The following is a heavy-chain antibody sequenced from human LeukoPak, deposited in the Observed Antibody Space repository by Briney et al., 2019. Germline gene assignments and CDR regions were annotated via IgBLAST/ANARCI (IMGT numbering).Heavy chain of an antibody. CDR2: IRYDGSYT. Sequence: GGSLRLSCEASGFTFSSYDMHWVHQAPGKGLEWVAFIRYDGSYTYYADSVKGRFTISRDNSKNTLYLQMNSLRAEDTAVYYCTGHHQAYSRTYWGQGTLVTVSS. J-gene: IGHJ4*02. CDR3: TGHHQAYSRTY. D-gene: IGHD6-13*01. V-gene: IGHV3-30*02. CDR1: GFTFSSYD.